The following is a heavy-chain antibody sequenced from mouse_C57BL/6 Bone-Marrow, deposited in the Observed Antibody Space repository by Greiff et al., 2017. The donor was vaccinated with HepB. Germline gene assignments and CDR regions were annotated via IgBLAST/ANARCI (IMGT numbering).Heavy chain of an antibody. D-gene: IGHD1-1*01. CDR2: IYPGDGDT. V-gene: IGHV1-80*01. J-gene: IGHJ2*01. CDR1: GYAFSSYW. Sequence: VQGVESGAELVKPGASVKISCKASGYAFSSYWMNWVKQRPGKGLEWIGQIYPGDGDTNYNGKFKGKATLTADKSSSTAYMQLSSLTSEDSAVYFCASAHYYGSSYEGRYFDYWGQGTTLTVSS. CDR3: ASAHYYGSSYEGRYFDY.